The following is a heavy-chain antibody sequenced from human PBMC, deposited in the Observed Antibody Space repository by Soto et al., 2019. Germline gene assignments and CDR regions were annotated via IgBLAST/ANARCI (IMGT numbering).Heavy chain of an antibody. V-gene: IGHV1-69*13. J-gene: IGHJ6*02. CDR2: IIPIFGTA. CDR3: ARVGRSRTAGAPRYYYGMDV. Sequence: SVKVSCKASGGTFSSYAISWVRQAPGQGLEWMGGIIPIFGTANYAQKFQGRVTMTAEESTSTAYMELSSLRSEDTAVYYCARVGRSRTAGAPRYYYGMDVWGQGTTVTVSS. CDR1: GGTFSSYA. D-gene: IGHD6-13*01.